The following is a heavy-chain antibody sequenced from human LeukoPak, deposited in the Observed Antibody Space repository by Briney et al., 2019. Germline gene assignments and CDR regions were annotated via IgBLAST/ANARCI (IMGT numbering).Heavy chain of an antibody. J-gene: IGHJ6*02. D-gene: IGHD5-12*01. CDR1: GFTVSSNY. V-gene: IGHV3-66*01. CDR2: IYSGGST. CDR3: ARDRVESGYDFPDYYYYYYGMDV. Sequence: GGSLRLSCAASGFTVSSNYMSWVRQAPGKGLEWVSVIYSGGSTYYVDSVKGRFTISRDNSKNTLYLQMNSLRAEDTAVYYCARDRVESGYDFPDYYYYYYGMDVWGQGTTVTVSS.